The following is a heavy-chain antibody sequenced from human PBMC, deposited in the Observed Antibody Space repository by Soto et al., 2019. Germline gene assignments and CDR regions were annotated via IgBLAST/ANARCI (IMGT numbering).Heavy chain of an antibody. CDR2: MSRSSRYI. V-gene: IGHV3-21*01. D-gene: IGHD2-15*01. J-gene: IGHJ4*02. CDR3: ARDGGVAATLANYFDY. CDR1: GFTFNSYS. Sequence: GGSLRLSCAASGFTFNSYSMNRVRQAPGKGLEWVSSMSRSSRYIYYADSVKGRFTISRDNAKNSVYLQMNSLRAEDTAVYYCARDGGVAATLANYFDYWGQGTLVTVSS.